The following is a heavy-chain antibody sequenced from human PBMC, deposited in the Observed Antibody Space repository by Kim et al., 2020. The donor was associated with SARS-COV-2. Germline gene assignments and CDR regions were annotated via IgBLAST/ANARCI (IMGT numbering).Heavy chain of an antibody. Sequence: YSPDSVKGRFTISRDSSKNVVDLQMNGLRADDTTVYYCAKTIVEARFFDYWGQGTLVTVSS. D-gene: IGHD6-6*01. V-gene: IGHV3-53*01. CDR3: AKTIVEARFFDY. J-gene: IGHJ4*02.